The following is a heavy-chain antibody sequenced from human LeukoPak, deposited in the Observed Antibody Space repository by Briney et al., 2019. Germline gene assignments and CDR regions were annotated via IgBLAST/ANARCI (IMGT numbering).Heavy chain of an antibody. D-gene: IGHD6-19*01. J-gene: IGHJ4*02. Sequence: SVKVSCKASGGTFSSYAISWVRQAPGQGLEWMGGIIPIFGTANYAQKFQGRVTMTTDTSTSTAYMELRSLRSDDTAVYYCARSELAVAGNDYWGQGTLVTVSS. CDR3: ARSELAVAGNDY. V-gene: IGHV1-69*05. CDR1: GGTFSSYA. CDR2: IIPIFGTA.